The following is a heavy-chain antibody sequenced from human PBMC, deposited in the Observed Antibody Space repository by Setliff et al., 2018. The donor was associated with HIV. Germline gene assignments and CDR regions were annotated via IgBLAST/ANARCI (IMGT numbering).Heavy chain of an antibody. Sequence: PGESLRLSCAASGFTFSDYYMSWIRQAPGKGLEWVSYISSSGSTIYYADAVKGRFTISRDNAKNSLNLQINSLRAEDTAVYYCARHLPVFRWYFALWGRGTLVTVSS. J-gene: IGHJ2*01. CDR3: ARHLPVFRWYFAL. CDR1: GFTFSDYY. V-gene: IGHV3-11*04. CDR2: ISSSGSTI.